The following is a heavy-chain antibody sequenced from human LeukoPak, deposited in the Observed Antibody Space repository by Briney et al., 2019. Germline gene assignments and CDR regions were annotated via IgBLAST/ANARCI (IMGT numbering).Heavy chain of an antibody. CDR1: GFTFSIYS. Sequence: PGGSLRLSCAASGFTFSIYSMNWVRQAPGKGLEWISYMTSDTRTIHYADSVRGQFTISRDNAKKSSYLQMNDLRDDDTAVYYCARSVEGHFDYWGQGTLVTVSS. D-gene: IGHD1-1*01. CDR3: ARSVEGHFDY. J-gene: IGHJ4*02. V-gene: IGHV3-48*02. CDR2: MTSDTRTI.